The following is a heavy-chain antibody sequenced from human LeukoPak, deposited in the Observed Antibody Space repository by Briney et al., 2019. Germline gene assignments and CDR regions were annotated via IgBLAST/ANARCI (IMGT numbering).Heavy chain of an antibody. J-gene: IGHJ5*02. Sequence: GGSLRLSCAASGFTFSSYAMSWVRQAPGKGLEWVSAISGSGGSTYYADSVKGRFTISRDNSKNTLYLQMNSLRAEDTAVYYCARNLLPRQVVPAAILFWFDPWGQGTLVTVSS. D-gene: IGHD2-2*01. CDR3: ARNLLPRQVVPAAILFWFDP. CDR2: ISGSGGST. V-gene: IGHV3-23*01. CDR1: GFTFSSYA.